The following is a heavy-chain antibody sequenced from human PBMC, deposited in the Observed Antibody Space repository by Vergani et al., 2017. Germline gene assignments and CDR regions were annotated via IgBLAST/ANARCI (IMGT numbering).Heavy chain of an antibody. CDR3: ARGTTYNWNYLYWFDP. J-gene: IGHJ5*02. CDR1: GGTFSSYA. V-gene: IGHV1-69*01. Sequence: QVQLVQSGAEVKKPGSSVKVSCKASGGTFSSYAISWVRQAPGQGLEWMGGIIPIFGKANYAQKFKGRFTITADESTSTAYMELSSLRSEDTAVYYCARGTTYNWNYLYWFDPWGQGTLVTVSS. CDR2: IIPIFGKA. D-gene: IGHD1-7*01.